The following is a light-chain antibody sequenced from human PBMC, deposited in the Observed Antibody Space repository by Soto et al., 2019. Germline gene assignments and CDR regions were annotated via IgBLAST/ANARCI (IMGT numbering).Light chain of an antibody. CDR3: QQYNSYRT. CDR1: QSISSW. Sequence: DIQMTQSPSTLSASIGDRVTITCRAGQSISSWLAWYQQKPGKAPRLLIYDASILESGVPSRFSGSGSGTEFTLTISSLQPDDFATYYCQQYNSYRTFGQGTKVEIK. V-gene: IGKV1-5*01. J-gene: IGKJ1*01. CDR2: DAS.